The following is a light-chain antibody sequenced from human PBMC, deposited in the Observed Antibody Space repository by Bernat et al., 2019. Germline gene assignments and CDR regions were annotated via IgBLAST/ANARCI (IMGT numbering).Light chain of an antibody. CDR3: SSYTSSSTWV. V-gene: IGLV2-14*01. CDR1: SSDVGGYNY. CDR2: DVS. J-gene: IGLJ3*02. Sequence: QSALTQPASVSGSPGQSITISCTGTSSDVGGYNYVSWYQQHPGQAPKLMIYDVSNLPSWVSNRFSGSKSGNTASLTISGLQAEYEADYYCSSYTSSSTWVFGGGTKLTVL.